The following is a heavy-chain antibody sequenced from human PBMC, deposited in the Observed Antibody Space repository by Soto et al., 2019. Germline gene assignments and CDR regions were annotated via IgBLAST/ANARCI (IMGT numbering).Heavy chain of an antibody. Sequence: GGSLRLSFAASGFTFSSYAMSWVRQAPGKWLEWVSAISGSGGSTYYADSVKGRFTISRDNSKNTLYLQMNSLRAEDTAVYYCAKDSEINYYGSGSYYGYWGQGXLVTVSS. CDR1: GFTFSSYA. D-gene: IGHD3-10*01. CDR2: ISGSGGST. CDR3: AKDSEINYYGSGSYYGY. J-gene: IGHJ4*02. V-gene: IGHV3-23*01.